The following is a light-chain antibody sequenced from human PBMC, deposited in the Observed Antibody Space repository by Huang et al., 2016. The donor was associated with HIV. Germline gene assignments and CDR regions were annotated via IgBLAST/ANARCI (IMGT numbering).Light chain of an antibody. J-gene: IGKJ2*03. CDR3: MQGLSSRFG. V-gene: IGKV2-29*02. Sequence: DIVMTQTPLSLSVTPGQPASISCKSSQSLLHSYRKTYVYWYLQKPCQSPQLLMYELSSPVSGVSDRFTGSGSTTDFTLKTRRVEAVDVGVYYCMQGLSSRFGSVQWTKLGIK. CDR1: QSLLHSYRKTY. CDR2: ELS.